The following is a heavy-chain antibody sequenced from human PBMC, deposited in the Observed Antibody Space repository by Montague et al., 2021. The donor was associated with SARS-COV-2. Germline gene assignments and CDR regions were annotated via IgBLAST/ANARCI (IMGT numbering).Heavy chain of an antibody. Sequence: SETLSLTCAVYGGSFSDNYWSWIRKPPGKGLERIGEINQRGTSNYNPSLKSRVSISVDTSKNQFSLYLGSVTAADTAVYYCARGRQHFNMIVVVMTGGEYYFDYWGQGTLVTVSS. CDR2: INQRGTS. J-gene: IGHJ4*02. V-gene: IGHV4-34*01. CDR1: GGSFSDNY. CDR3: ARGRQHFNMIVVVMTGGEYYFDY. D-gene: IGHD3-22*01.